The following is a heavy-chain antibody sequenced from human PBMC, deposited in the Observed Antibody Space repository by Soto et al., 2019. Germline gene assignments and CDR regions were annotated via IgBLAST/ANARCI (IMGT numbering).Heavy chain of an antibody. CDR1: GFTFSSYG. CDR2: IWYDGSNK. Sequence: QVQLVESGGGVVQPGRSLRLSCAASGFTFSSYGMHWVRQAPGKGLEWVAVIWYDGSNKYYADSVKGRFTFSRDNSKNARDLQMNSLRAEDTAVYYCARDQGGYFDYWGQGTLVTVSS. V-gene: IGHV3-33*01. D-gene: IGHD1-26*01. J-gene: IGHJ4*02. CDR3: ARDQGGYFDY.